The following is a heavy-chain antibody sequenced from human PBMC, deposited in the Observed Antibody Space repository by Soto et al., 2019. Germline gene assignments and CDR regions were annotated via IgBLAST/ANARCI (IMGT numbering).Heavy chain of an antibody. Sequence: QVTLKESGPVLVKPTETLTLTCTVSGFSLNNARMGVSWIRQPPGKALEWLAHIFSNDEQSYSTSLKSRLTIPKDTSKSQVVLTMTNMDPVDTATYYCARHSNYDSSGYFDYWGQGTLVTGSS. J-gene: IGHJ4*02. D-gene: IGHD3-22*01. CDR1: GFSLNNARMG. CDR2: IFSNDEQ. CDR3: ARHSNYDSSGYFDY. V-gene: IGHV2-26*01.